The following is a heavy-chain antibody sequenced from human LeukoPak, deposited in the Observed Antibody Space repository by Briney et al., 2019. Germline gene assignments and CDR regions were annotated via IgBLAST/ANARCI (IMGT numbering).Heavy chain of an antibody. Sequence: GESLKISCKASGFSFTSYWIGWVRQMPGKGLEWIGIIFPRDSNTRYSPSFQGQVTISADKSISTAYLQWSSLKASDTAMYYCAVPSPSPTSSDYWGQGTLVTVSS. J-gene: IGHJ4*02. CDR1: GFSFTSYW. CDR2: IFPRDSNT. D-gene: IGHD2-2*01. V-gene: IGHV5-51*01. CDR3: AVPSPSPTSSDY.